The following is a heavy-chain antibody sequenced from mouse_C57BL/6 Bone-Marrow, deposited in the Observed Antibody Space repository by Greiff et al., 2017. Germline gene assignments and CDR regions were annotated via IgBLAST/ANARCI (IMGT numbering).Heavy chain of an antibody. V-gene: IGHV5-4*01. CDR3: ARSSPLYGSSFHWYFDV. J-gene: IGHJ1*03. CDR2: ISDGGSYT. CDR1: GFTFSSYA. D-gene: IGHD1-1*01. Sequence: EVQGVESGGGLVKPGGSLKLSCAASGFTFSSYAVSWVRQTPEKRLEWVATISDGGSYTYYPDNVKGRFTISRDNAKNNLYLQMSHLKSEDTAMYYCARSSPLYGSSFHWYFDVWGTGTTVTVSS.